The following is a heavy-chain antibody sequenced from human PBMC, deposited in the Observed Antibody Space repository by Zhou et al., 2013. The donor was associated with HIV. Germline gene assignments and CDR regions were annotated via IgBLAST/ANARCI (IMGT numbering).Heavy chain of an antibody. Sequence: QVQLVQSGAEVKRPGASVKVSCKASGYTLKDFGVSWVRQAPGQGLEWMGWISSYRGHTNYAQKLQGRVSVTTDTSTNTAYMELRSLRSDDTAVYYCARARYYYGSGSYYPFDYWGQGTLVTVSS. CDR3: ARARYYYGSGSYYPFDY. V-gene: IGHV1-18*01. CDR1: GYTLKDFG. D-gene: IGHD3-10*01. J-gene: IGHJ4*02. CDR2: ISSYRGHT.